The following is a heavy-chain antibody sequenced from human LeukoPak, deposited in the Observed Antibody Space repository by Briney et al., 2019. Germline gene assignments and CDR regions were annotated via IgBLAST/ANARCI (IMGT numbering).Heavy chain of an antibody. Sequence: PGGSLRLSCAASGFTFSTYAMSWVRRAPGKGLEWVSAISGSGGSTYHADSVKGRFTISRDNSKNTLYLQMNSLRDEDTAVYYCAKVYSSSWPLPLDYWGQGTLITVSS. J-gene: IGHJ4*02. D-gene: IGHD6-13*01. CDR2: ISGSGGST. CDR3: AKVYSSSWPLPLDY. V-gene: IGHV3-23*01. CDR1: GFTFSTYA.